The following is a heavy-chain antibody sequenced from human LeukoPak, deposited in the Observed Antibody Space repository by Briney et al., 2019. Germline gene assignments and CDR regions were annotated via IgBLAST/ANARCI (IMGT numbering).Heavy chain of an antibody. J-gene: IGHJ4*02. V-gene: IGHV1-69*04. CDR1: GGTFSSYA. D-gene: IGHD6-13*01. Sequence: SVKVSCKASGGTFSSYAISWVRQAPGQGLEWMGRIIPILGIANYAQKFQGRVTITADKSTSTAYMELSSLRSEDTAVYYCATAEGIAAAGFDYWGQGTLVTASS. CDR3: ATAEGIAAAGFDY. CDR2: IIPILGIA.